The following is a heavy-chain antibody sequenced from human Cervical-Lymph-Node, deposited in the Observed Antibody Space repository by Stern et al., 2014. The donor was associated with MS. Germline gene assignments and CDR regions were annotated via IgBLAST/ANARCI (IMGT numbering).Heavy chain of an antibody. CDR3: ARSSTVTPNAFDI. D-gene: IGHD4-17*01. V-gene: IGHV4-30-2*01. Sequence: HLQLQESGSGLVQPSQTLSLTCAVSGGSISSGGYSWSRIRQPPGKGMVWFGYIPHSGSTYSNPSLKRHVTISVDRSKNQFSLKLSSVTAADTAVYYCARSSTVTPNAFDIWGQGTMVTVSS. CDR2: IPHSGST. J-gene: IGHJ3*02. CDR1: GGSISSGGYS.